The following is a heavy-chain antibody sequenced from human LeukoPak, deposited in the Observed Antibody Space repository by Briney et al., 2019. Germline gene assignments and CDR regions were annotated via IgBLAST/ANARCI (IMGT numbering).Heavy chain of an antibody. CDR2: ISYDGSNK. J-gene: IGHJ4*02. D-gene: IGHD3-16*02. CDR3: ARAPTEGLRLGELSGGYFDY. Sequence: GRSLRLSCAASGFTFSSYAMHWVRQAPGKGLEWVAVISYDGSNKYYADSVKGRFTIPRDNSKNTLYLQMNSLRAEDTAVYYCARAPTEGLRLGELSGGYFDYWGQGTLVTVSS. V-gene: IGHV3-30-3*01. CDR1: GFTFSSYA.